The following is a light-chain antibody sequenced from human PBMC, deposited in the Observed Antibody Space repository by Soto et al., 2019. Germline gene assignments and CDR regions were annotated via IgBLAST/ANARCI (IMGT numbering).Light chain of an antibody. V-gene: IGLV2-14*01. Sequence: QSALTQPASVSGAPGQSITISCTGTNSDVNYVSWHQQHPGKAPKLMIYEVSNRPSGVSNRFSGSKSGNTASLNISGLQSEDEADYYCSSPASRTTFVFGTGTQLTVL. CDR1: NSDVNY. CDR2: EVS. J-gene: IGLJ7*01. CDR3: SSPASRTTFV.